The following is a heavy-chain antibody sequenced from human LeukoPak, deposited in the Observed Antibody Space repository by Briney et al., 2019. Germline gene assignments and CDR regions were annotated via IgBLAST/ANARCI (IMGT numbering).Heavy chain of an antibody. Sequence: SETLSLTCTVSGASISSYYWSWIRQPPVKGLEWIGYIYYSGSTNYNPSLKSRVTISVATSKNQFSLKLTSVTAADTAVYYCARHSGGGRAVDGMHRFDPWGQGTLVTVSS. CDR3: ARHSGGGRAVDGMHRFDP. CDR2: IYYSGST. V-gene: IGHV4-59*08. J-gene: IGHJ5*02. D-gene: IGHD6-19*01. CDR1: GASISSYY.